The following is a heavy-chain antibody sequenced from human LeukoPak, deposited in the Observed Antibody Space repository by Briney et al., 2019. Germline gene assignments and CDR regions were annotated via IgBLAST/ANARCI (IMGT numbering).Heavy chain of an antibody. CDR2: IIPIFGTA. Sequence: ASVKVSCKASGGTFSSYAISWVRQAPGQGLEWMGGIIPIFGTANYAQEFQGRVTITADESTSTAYMELSSLRSEDTAVYYCARARDIVVVPAATRLGYWGQGTLVTVSS. D-gene: IGHD2-2*01. J-gene: IGHJ4*02. V-gene: IGHV1-69*13. CDR1: GGTFSSYA. CDR3: ARARDIVVVPAATRLGY.